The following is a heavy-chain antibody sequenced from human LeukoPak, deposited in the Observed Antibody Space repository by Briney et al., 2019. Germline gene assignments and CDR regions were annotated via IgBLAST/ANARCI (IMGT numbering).Heavy chain of an antibody. CDR2: IYYSGST. J-gene: IGHJ4*02. CDR1: GGSISSGGYY. Sequence: SETLSLTCTVSGGSISSGGYYWSWIRQHPGKGLEWIGYIYYSGSTTYSPSLRSRVTISVDPSKNQFSLKLSSVTAADTAVYYCATYDSNTYTFDYWGQGTLVTVSS. CDR3: ATYDSNTYTFDY. V-gene: IGHV4-61*08. D-gene: IGHD3-22*01.